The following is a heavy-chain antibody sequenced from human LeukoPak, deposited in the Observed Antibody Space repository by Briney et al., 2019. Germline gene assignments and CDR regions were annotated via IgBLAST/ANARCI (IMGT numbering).Heavy chain of an antibody. D-gene: IGHD3-10*01. CDR3: ARGPYYYGSGSYDNWFDP. V-gene: IGHV4-4*02. CDR2: IYHSGST. Sequence: SETLSLTCAVSGGSISSSYWWTWVRQPPGKGLEWIGEIYHSGSTNYNPSLKSRVTMSVDTSKNQFSLKLSSVTAADTAVYYCARGPYYYGSGSYDNWFDPWGQGTLVTVSS. J-gene: IGHJ5*02. CDR1: GGSISSSYW.